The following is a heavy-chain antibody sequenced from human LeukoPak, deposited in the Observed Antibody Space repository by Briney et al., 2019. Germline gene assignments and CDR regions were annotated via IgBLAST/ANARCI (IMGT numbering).Heavy chain of an antibody. Sequence: PSENLSLTCAVYGGSFSGYHWSWIRRPPGKGLEWIGEINHSESTNYNPSLKSRVTISVDTSKNQFSPKLSSVTAADTAVYYCARVRTIFGVVTNYYYYYYYMDVWGKGTTVTVSS. CDR2: INHSEST. CDR1: GGSFSGYH. D-gene: IGHD3-3*01. J-gene: IGHJ6*03. V-gene: IGHV4-34*01. CDR3: ARVRTIFGVVTNYYYYYYYMDV.